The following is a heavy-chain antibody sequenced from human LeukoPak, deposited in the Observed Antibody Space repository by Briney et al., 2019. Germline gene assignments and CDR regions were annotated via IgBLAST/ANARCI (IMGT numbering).Heavy chain of an antibody. CDR2: IYYSGST. J-gene: IGHJ4*02. V-gene: IGHV4-59*01. Sequence: PSETLSLTGTVSGGSSSSYYWSWIRQPPGKGLEWIGYIYYSGSTNYNPSLKSRVTISVDTSKNQFSLKLSSVTAADTAVYYCAMGDGSSSDYWGQGTLVTVSS. D-gene: IGHD6-13*01. CDR3: AMGDGSSSDY. CDR1: GGSSSSYY.